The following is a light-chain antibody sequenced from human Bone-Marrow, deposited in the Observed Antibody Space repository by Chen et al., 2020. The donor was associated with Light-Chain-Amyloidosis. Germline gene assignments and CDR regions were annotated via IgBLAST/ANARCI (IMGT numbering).Light chain of an antibody. V-gene: IGLV3-21*02. Sequence: SYVLTQPSSVSVAPGQTATIACGGNNIGSTSVHWYQQTPGQAPLLVVYDDSDRHSGIPERMSGSNSGNTATLTISRVEAGDEADYSCQVWDRSSDRPVFGGGTMLTVL. CDR3: QVWDRSSDRPV. J-gene: IGLJ3*02. CDR2: DDS. CDR1: NIGSTS.